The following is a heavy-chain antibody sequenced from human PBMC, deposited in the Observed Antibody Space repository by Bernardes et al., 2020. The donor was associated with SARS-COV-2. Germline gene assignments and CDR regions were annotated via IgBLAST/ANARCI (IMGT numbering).Heavy chain of an antibody. CDR3: AKGDSSGYTYHLDY. D-gene: IGHD3-22*01. J-gene: IGHJ4*02. CDR1: GLTFSSYA. V-gene: IGHV3-23*01. CDR2: ISGWGGST. Sequence: GGSLRLSCAASGLTFSSYAMSWVRQAPGKGLEWVSLISGWGGSTYYADSVKGRFTVSRDNSKNTVFLEMNSLRDEDTAMYYCAKGDSSGYTYHLDYWGQGTQVPVSS.